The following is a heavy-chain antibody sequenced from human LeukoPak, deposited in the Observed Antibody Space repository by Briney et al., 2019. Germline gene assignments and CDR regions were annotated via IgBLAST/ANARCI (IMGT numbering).Heavy chain of an antibody. V-gene: IGHV4-34*01. CDR1: GGSFSGYY. J-gene: IGHJ3*02. Sequence: SETLSLTCAVYGGSFSGYYWSWIRQPPGKGLEWIGEINHSGSTNYNPSLKSRVTTSVDTSKNQFSLKLSSVTAADTAVYYCARGGPMNDIWGQGTMVTVSS. CDR3: ARGGPMNDI. CDR2: INHSGST.